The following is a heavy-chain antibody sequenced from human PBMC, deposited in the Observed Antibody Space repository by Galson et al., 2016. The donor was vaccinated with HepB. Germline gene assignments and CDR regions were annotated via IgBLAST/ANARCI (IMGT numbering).Heavy chain of an antibody. Sequence: QSGAEVTKPGESLKISGKGSGYSFTTHWIVWVRQMPGKGLEWMGIIYPSDSDTRYSPSFQDQVTISADKSISAAYLQWSSLKASDTAMYYCASATNDNRGGVAIEIWGKGTVVTVSS. CDR3: ASATNDNRGGVAIEI. D-gene: IGHD1-14*01. V-gene: IGHV5-51*03. CDR1: GYSFTTHW. J-gene: IGHJ3*02. CDR2: IYPSDSDT.